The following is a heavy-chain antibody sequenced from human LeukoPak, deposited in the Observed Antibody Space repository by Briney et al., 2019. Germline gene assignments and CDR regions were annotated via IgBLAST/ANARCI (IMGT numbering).Heavy chain of an antibody. CDR1: TFTFSNYW. CDR2: IKHDGSEK. V-gene: IGHV3-7*01. J-gene: IGHJ4*02. D-gene: IGHD5-12*01. CDR3: ARDRGLSGYDLCDY. Sequence: PGVSLRLSCAASTFTFSNYWMNWVRQAPGKGLEWVATIKHDGSEKHYVDSVEGRFTISRDNAMNSLYLQMNSLRAEDTAVYYCARDRGLSGYDLCDYWGQGTLVTVSS.